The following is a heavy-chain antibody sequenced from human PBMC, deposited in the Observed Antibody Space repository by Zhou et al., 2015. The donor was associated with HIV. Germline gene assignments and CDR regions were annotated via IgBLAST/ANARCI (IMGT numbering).Heavy chain of an antibody. Sequence: QVHLVESGGALVQPGGSLRLSCAASGFTFASHGIQWVRQPPGKGLEWVAFRGTDTKSDATNIYYAESVKGRFAVSRDNSRNTVFLEMNSLRPEDTAVYYCADGIVGATYAFDMWGQGTNGHRLF. V-gene: IGHV3-30*02. J-gene: IGHJ3*02. D-gene: IGHD1-26*01. CDR3: ADGIVGATYAFDM. CDR1: GFTFASHG. CDR2: RGTDTKSDATNI.